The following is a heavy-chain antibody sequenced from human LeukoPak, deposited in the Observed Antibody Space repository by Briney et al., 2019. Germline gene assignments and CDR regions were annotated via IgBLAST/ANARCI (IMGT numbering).Heavy chain of an antibody. CDR3: ARGIQLWFFDY. V-gene: IGHV4-39*07. CDR1: GGSISSNSYY. D-gene: IGHD5-18*01. J-gene: IGHJ4*02. CDR2: IYYSGST. Sequence: PSETLSLTCAVSGGSISSNSYYWGWLRQPPGKGLEWIGSIYYSGSTYYNPSLKSRVTISVDTTKNHFSLKLSSVNAADTALYYCARGIQLWFFDYWGQGTLVTVSS.